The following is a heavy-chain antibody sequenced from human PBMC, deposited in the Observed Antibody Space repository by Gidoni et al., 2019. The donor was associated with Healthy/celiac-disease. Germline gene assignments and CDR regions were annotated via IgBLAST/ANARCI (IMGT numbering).Heavy chain of an antibody. CDR1: GFPFDDYA. V-gene: IGHV3-9*01. CDR2: ISWNSGSI. CDR3: AKEYCSSTSCPGNTYYYYYYMDV. Sequence: EVQLVESGGGLVQPGRSLRLSCAASGFPFDDYAMHWVRQATGKGLEWVSGISWNSGSIGYADSVKGRFTISRDNDKNYLYLQMNSLRAEDTALYYCAKEYCSSTSCPGNTYYYYYYMDVWGKGTTVTVSS. D-gene: IGHD2-2*01. J-gene: IGHJ6*03.